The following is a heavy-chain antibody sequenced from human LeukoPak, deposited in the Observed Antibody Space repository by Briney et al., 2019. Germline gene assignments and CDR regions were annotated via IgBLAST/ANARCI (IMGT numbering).Heavy chain of an antibody. CDR3: AIYYYDSSEVDH. Sequence: ASVKVSCKASGGTFSSYAISWVRQAPGQGLEWVGGIIPIFGTANYAQKFQGRVTITTDESTSTAYMELSSLRSEDTAVYYCAIYYYDSSEVDHWGQGTLVTVSS. D-gene: IGHD3-22*01. V-gene: IGHV1-69*05. CDR1: GGTFSSYA. J-gene: IGHJ4*02. CDR2: IIPIFGTA.